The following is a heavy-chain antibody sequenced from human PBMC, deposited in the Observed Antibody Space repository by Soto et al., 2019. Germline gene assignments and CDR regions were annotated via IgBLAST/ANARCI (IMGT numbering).Heavy chain of an antibody. D-gene: IGHD6-6*01. V-gene: IGHV1-2*02. CDR3: ARATYSSSSGGWFDP. CDR1: GYTFTGYY. CDR2: INPNSGGT. Sequence: ASVKVSCKASGYTFTGYYMHWVLQAPGQGLEWMGWINPNSGGTNYAQKFQGRVTMTRDTSISTAYMELSRLRSDDTAVYYCARATYSSSSGGWFDPWGQGTLVTVSS. J-gene: IGHJ5*02.